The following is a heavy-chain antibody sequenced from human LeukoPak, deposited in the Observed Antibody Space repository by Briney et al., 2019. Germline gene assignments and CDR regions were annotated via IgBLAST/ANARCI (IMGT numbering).Heavy chain of an antibody. V-gene: IGHV3-7*01. D-gene: IGHD6-13*01. J-gene: IGHJ6*03. CDR2: IKQDGSEK. Sequence: GGSLRLSCAASGSTFSSYWMSWVRQAPGKGLEGVANIKQDGSEKYYVDSVKGRFTISRDNAKNSLYLQMNSLRAEDTAVYYCARTGILYYYYMDVWGKGTTVTVSS. CDR3: ARTGILYYYYMDV. CDR1: GSTFSSYW.